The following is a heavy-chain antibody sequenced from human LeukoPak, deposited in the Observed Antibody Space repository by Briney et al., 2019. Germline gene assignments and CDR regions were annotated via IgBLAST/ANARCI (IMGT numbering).Heavy chain of an antibody. CDR3: ARFRGSRPFDY. CDR1: GFTFDDYA. CDR2: ISWNSGSI. Sequence: GRSLRLSCAASGFTFDDYAMHWVRQAPGKGLEWVSSISWNSGSIGYADSVEGRFTISRDNAKNSLYLQMNSPRAEDTAFYYCARFRGSRPFDYWGQGTLVTVSS. V-gene: IGHV3-9*01. D-gene: IGHD3-10*01. J-gene: IGHJ4*02.